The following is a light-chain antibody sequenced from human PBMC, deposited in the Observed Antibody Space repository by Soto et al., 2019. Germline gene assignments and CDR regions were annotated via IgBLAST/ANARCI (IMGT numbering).Light chain of an antibody. CDR2: EVT. V-gene: IGLV2-8*01. CDR1: SSDVGVHNF. Sequence: QSALTQPPSASGSLGQSVTISCTGTSSDVGVHNFVSWYQQSPGKAPKLLIYEVTKRPSGVPDRFSGSKSVNTASLTVSGLQAEDEADYYCCTDTGRDFYILGGGTKVTVL. CDR3: CTDTGRDFYI. J-gene: IGLJ2*01.